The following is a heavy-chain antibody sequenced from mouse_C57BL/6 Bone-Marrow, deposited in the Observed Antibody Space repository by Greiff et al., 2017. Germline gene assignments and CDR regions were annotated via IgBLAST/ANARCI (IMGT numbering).Heavy chain of an antibody. Sequence: EVKLVEPGAGLVQPGDSLKLSCESTEYAFPSHYMSWVRKTPEKSLELVAAINSDGGSTYYPDTMERRFIISRDNTKKTLYLQMSSVRSEDTALYYCARKTGDYWGQGTTLTVSA. CDR3: ARKTGDY. CDR1: EYAFPSHY. CDR2: INSDGGST. V-gene: IGHV5-2*01. J-gene: IGHJ2*01.